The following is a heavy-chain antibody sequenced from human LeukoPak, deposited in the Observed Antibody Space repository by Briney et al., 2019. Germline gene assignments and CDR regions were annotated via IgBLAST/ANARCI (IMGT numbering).Heavy chain of an antibody. V-gene: IGHV3-33*01. D-gene: IGHD5-12*01. CDR1: GFTFSGYG. Sequence: GGSLRLSCAASGFTFSGYGMHWVRQAAGKGLDWVAVIWYDGSKKYCVDSVKGRFTISRDNSKNTLYLQMNSLRAEDTAVYFCARDSGGYGLDYWGQGTLVTVSS. J-gene: IGHJ4*02. CDR3: ARDSGGYGLDY. CDR2: IWYDGSKK.